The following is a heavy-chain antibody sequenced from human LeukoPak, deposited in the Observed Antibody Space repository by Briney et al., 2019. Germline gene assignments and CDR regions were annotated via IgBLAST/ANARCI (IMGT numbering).Heavy chain of an antibody. D-gene: IGHD6-19*01. J-gene: IGHJ3*02. V-gene: IGHV1-18*01. Sequence: GASVKVSCKASGYTFTSYGISWVRQAPGQGLEWMGWISAYNGNTNYAQKLQGRVTMTTDTSTSTAYRELRSLRSDDTAVYYCARRATVADAFDIWGQGTMVTVSS. CDR2: ISAYNGNT. CDR3: ARRATVADAFDI. CDR1: GYTFTSYG.